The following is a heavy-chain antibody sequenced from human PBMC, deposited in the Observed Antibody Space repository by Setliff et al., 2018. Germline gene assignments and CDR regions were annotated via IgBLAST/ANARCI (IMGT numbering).Heavy chain of an antibody. Sequence: SETLSLTCSVSGGSVSNDYWSWIRQSPGKGLEWIGHICTSGSTNYSPSLKSRITISLDTSKSQFSLRVTSVTAADTAVYYCARGLHSGTYWGTRPLGLDYWGQGSLVTVSS. J-gene: IGHJ4*02. CDR2: ICTSGST. CDR3: ARGLHSGTYWGTRPLGLDY. V-gene: IGHV4-4*08. D-gene: IGHD1-26*01. CDR1: GGSVSNDY.